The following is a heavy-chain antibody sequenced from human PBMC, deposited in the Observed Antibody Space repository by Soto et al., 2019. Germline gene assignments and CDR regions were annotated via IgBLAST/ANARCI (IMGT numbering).Heavy chain of an antibody. CDR1: GGSFSGYY. Sequence: PSETLSLTCAVYGGSFSGYYWSWICQPPGKGLEWIGEINHSGSTNYNPSLKSRVTISVDTSKNQFSLKLSSVTAADTAVYYCARKGSLMVRGVISHYYYYMDVWGKGTTVTVSS. J-gene: IGHJ6*03. V-gene: IGHV4-34*01. CDR2: INHSGST. D-gene: IGHD3-10*01. CDR3: ARKGSLMVRGVISHYYYYMDV.